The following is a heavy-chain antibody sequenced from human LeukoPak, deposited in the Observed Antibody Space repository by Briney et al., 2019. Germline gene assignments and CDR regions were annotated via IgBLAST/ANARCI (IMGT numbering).Heavy chain of an antibody. CDR1: GFTFSSYW. CDR3: ARGGRSSIAARGGNFDY. CDR2: IKQDGSEK. D-gene: IGHD6-6*01. J-gene: IGHJ4*02. V-gene: IGHV3-7*01. Sequence: GGSLRLSCAASGFTFSSYWMSWVRQAPGKWLEWVANIKQDGSEKYYVDSVKGRFTISRDNANNSLYLQMNSLRAEDPDVYYCARGGRSSIAARGGNFDYWGQGTLVTVSS.